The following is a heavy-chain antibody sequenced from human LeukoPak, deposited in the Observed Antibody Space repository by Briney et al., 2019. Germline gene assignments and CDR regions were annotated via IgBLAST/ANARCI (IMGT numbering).Heavy chain of an antibody. J-gene: IGHJ5*02. V-gene: IGHV3-7*01. D-gene: IGHD2-2*01. CDR2: IKQDGSEK. CDR1: GFTFGSYW. Sequence: GGSLRLSCAASGFTFGSYWMSWVRQAPGKGLEWVANIKQDGSEKYYVDSVKGRFTISRDNAKNSLYLQMNSLRAEDTAVYYCARDDCSSISCYHNWFDPWGQGTLVTVSS. CDR3: ARDDCSSISCYHNWFDP.